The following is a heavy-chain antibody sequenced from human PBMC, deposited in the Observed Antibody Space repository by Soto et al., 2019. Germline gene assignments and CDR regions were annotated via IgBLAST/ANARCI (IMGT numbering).Heavy chain of an antibody. J-gene: IGHJ4*02. CDR1: GFVISTYG. D-gene: IGHD1-26*01. CDR2: IWYDGSNQ. V-gene: IGHV3-33*01. CDR3: ARAVSSATYYDCIGY. Sequence: GGSLRLSCEASGFVISTYGLHWVRQAPGKGLEWLAFIWYDGSNQHYAASVKGRFTISRDNSRNTLYLQMNNLRADDTAVYFCARAVSSATYYDCIGYWGRGTLVTVSS.